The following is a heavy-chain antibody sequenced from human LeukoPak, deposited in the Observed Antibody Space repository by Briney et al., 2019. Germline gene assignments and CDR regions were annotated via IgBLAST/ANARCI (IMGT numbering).Heavy chain of an antibody. Sequence: GGSLRLSCEASGFPFRNYAMTWVRQAPGKGLEWVSAVSGGGDYTYYAESLRGRFVISRDNSKNTVILQINNLRAEDTALYYCAKGFSGSHFYGFDVWGQGTAVTVSS. CDR1: GFPFRNYA. V-gene: IGHV3-23*01. D-gene: IGHD2-15*01. J-gene: IGHJ6*02. CDR3: AKGFSGSHFYGFDV. CDR2: VSGGGDYT.